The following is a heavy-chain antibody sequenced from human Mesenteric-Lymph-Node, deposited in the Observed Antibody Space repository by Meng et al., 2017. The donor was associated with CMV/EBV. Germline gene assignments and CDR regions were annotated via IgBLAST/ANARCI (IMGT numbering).Heavy chain of an antibody. J-gene: IGHJ4*02. V-gene: IGHV3-23*01. CDR3: ARDPTGTSQIDY. Sequence: GGSLRLSCAASGFTFSSYSMNWVRQAPGKGLEWVSGISSSGTSSNSADSVMGRFTISRDNSKKTLYLQMNSLRAEDTAVYYCARDPTGTSQIDYWGQGTLVTVSS. CDR2: ISSSGTSS. D-gene: IGHD1-1*01. CDR1: GFTFSSYS.